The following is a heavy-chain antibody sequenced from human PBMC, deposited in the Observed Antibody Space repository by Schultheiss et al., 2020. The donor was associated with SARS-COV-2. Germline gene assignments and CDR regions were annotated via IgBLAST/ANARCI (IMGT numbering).Heavy chain of an antibody. CDR2: ISSSSSTI. J-gene: IGHJ6*02. D-gene: IGHD2-21*01. CDR1: GFTFSSYA. Sequence: GGSLRLSCAASGFTFSSYAMSWVRQAPGKGLEWVSSISSSSSTIYYADSVKGRFTISRDNAKNSLYLQMNSLRDEDTAVYYCAVQSIHYYGMDVWGQGTTVTVSS. CDR3: AVQSIHYYGMDV. V-gene: IGHV3-48*02.